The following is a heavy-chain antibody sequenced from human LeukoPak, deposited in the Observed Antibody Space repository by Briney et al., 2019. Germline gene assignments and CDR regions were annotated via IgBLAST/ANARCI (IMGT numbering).Heavy chain of an antibody. CDR3: ARTYYYDNSGSRAFDI. V-gene: IGHV5-51*01. J-gene: IGHJ3*02. CDR2: IFPGDSDT. D-gene: IGHD3-22*01. Sequence: GESLKISCKGSGYSFTSYWIGWVRQMPGKGLEWIGIIFPGDSDTTYSPSFQGQVTISADKSISTAYLQWSSLKASDTAMYYCARTYYYDNSGSRAFDIWGQGTMVTVSS. CDR1: GYSFTSYW.